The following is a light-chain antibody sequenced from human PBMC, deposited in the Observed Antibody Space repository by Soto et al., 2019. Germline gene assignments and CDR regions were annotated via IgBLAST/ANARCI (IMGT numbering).Light chain of an antibody. J-gene: IGKJ2*01. CDR3: QQYDNLPF. Sequence: DIQMTQSPSSLCASVGDRVTITCQAIQDISNYLNWYQQKPGKAPKLLIYDASNLETGVPSRFSGSGSGTDFTFTISSLQPEDIATYYCQQYDNLPFFGQGTKLEIK. CDR1: QDISNY. V-gene: IGKV1-33*01. CDR2: DAS.